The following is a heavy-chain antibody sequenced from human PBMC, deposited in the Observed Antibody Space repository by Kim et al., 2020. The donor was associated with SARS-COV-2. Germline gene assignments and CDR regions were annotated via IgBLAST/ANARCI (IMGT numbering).Heavy chain of an antibody. CDR2: ISYDGSNK. J-gene: IGHJ6*01. Sequence: GGSLRLSCAASGFTFSSYGMHWVRQAPGKGLEWVAVISYDGSNKYYADSVKGRFTISRDNSKNTLYLQMNSLRAEDTAVYYCAKDQEWELHYYYYGMDVWPQGPAVTVST. CDR3: AKDQEWELHYYYYGMDV. V-gene: IGHV3-30*18. CDR1: GFTFSSYG. D-gene: IGHD1-26*01.